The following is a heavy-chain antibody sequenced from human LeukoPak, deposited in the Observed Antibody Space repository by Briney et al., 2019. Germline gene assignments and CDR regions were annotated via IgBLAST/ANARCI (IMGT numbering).Heavy chain of an antibody. CDR3: ARASMATINYYYFYMDA. CDR1: GFRLIKYA. Sequence: GGSLRLSCEAPGFRLIKYAMHWVRQAPGRGLGLVAVISFDGKKEFYADSVKGRFNISRDNPKNALLLQMNSLQTDDTAIYYCARASMATINYYYFYMDAWGKGTTVTVSS. D-gene: IGHD5-24*01. J-gene: IGHJ6*03. CDR2: ISFDGKKE. V-gene: IGHV3-30*04.